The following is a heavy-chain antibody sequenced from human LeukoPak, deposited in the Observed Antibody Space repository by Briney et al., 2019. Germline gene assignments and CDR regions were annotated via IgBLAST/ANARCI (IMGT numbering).Heavy chain of an antibody. J-gene: IGHJ4*02. CDR2: TSGSGGIT. CDR1: GFTFSSFA. D-gene: IGHD6-13*01. V-gene: IGHV3-23*01. Sequence: GGSLRLSCAASGFTFSSFAMSLVRQAPGKGLEWVSGTSGSGGITYYTDSVKGRFTISRDNSKNTLYLQMNSLRAEDTAVYYCAKGGSSWSLDYWGQGTLVTVSS. CDR3: AKGGSSWSLDY.